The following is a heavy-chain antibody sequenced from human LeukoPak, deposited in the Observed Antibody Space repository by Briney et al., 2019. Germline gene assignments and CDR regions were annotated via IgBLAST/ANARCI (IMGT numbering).Heavy chain of an antibody. J-gene: IGHJ4*02. D-gene: IGHD1-26*01. Sequence: GGTLRLSCAASGFTFSLYGMSWVRQAPGKGLEWVSTISGSGYSTYYADSVKGRFTISRDNSKNTLYLQMNSLRAEDTAVYYCAKDIEWELLQGGFDYWGQGTLVTVSS. CDR2: ISGSGYST. CDR3: AKDIEWELLQGGFDY. CDR1: GFTFSLYG. V-gene: IGHV3-23*01.